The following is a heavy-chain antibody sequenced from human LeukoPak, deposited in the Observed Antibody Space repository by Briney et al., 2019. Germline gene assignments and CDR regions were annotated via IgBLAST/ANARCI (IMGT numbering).Heavy chain of an antibody. V-gene: IGHV4-59*01. Sequence: SETLSLTCTVSGGSISSYYWSWIRQPPGKGLEWLGYIYYSGSTNYNPSLKSRVTISVDTSKNQFSLKLSSVTAADTAVYYCAREAPGIAAAGNWFDPWGQGTLVTVSS. CDR3: AREAPGIAAAGNWFDP. CDR2: IYYSGST. CDR1: GGSISSYY. D-gene: IGHD6-13*01. J-gene: IGHJ5*02.